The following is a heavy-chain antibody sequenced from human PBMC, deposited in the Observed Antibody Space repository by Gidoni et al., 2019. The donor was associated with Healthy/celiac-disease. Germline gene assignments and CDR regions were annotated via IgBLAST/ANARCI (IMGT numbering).Heavy chain of an antibody. D-gene: IGHD2-21*01. Sequence: EVQLLESGGGLVQPGGSLRLSCAASGFTFSSYAMSWVRQAPGKGLEWVSAISGSGGSTYYADSVKGRFTISRDNSKNTLYLQMNSLRAEDTAVYYCGEGGDGYNEFDYWGQGTLVTVSS. CDR3: GEGGDGYNEFDY. V-gene: IGHV3-23*01. CDR2: ISGSGGST. CDR1: GFTFSSYA. J-gene: IGHJ4*02.